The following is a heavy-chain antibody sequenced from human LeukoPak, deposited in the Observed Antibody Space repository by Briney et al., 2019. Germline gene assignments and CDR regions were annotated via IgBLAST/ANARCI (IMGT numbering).Heavy chain of an antibody. CDR3: AKFIIAAAGTEDDY. CDR1: GFTFSSYG. CDR2: IRYDGSNK. D-gene: IGHD6-13*01. J-gene: IGHJ4*02. V-gene: IGHV3-30*02. Sequence: GGSLRLSCAASGFTFSSYGMHWVRQAPGKGLEWVAFIRYDGSNKYYADSVKGRFTISRDNSKNTLYLQMNSLRAEDTAVYYCAKFIIAAAGTEDDYWGQGTLVTVSS.